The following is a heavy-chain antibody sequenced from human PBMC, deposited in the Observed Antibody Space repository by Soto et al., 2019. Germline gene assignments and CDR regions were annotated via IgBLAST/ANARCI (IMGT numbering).Heavy chain of an antibody. Sequence: QVQLQESGPGLVKPSGTLSLTCAVSGGSISSSNWWRWVRQPPGKGLEWIGEIYHSGSTNYNPSLKIRDTISVDKSKNQFSLKLSSVTAADTAVYYCARDMDSSSWYLGIDPWGQGTLVTVSS. CDR1: GGSISSSNW. CDR3: ARDMDSSSWYLGIDP. J-gene: IGHJ5*02. CDR2: IYHSGST. D-gene: IGHD6-13*01. V-gene: IGHV4-4*02.